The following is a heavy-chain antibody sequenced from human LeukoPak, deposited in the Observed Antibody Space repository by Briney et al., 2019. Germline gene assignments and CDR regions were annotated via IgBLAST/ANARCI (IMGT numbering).Heavy chain of an antibody. Sequence: GGSLRLSCAASGFTISRYGMSWVRQAPGKGLEWVSYISSSGSTIYYADSVKGRFTISRDNAKNSLYLQMNSLRAEDTAVYYCARDRRPMIGGYFDYWGQGTLVTVSS. J-gene: IGHJ4*02. CDR1: GFTISRYG. D-gene: IGHD3-22*01. CDR3: ARDRRPMIGGYFDY. V-gene: IGHV3-48*04. CDR2: ISSSGSTI.